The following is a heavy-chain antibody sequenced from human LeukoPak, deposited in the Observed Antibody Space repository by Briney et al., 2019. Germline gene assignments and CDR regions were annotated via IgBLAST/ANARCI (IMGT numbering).Heavy chain of an antibody. D-gene: IGHD3-10*01. CDR3: ASRSGSYYNWFDP. CDR1: GFTFSDYY. Sequence: GGSLRLSCAAPGFTFSDYYMSWIPQAQGKGREGVHYISSSGSTIYYADSVKGRFTISRDNAKNSLYLQMNSLRAEDTAVYYCASRSGSYYNWFDPWGQGTLVTVSS. V-gene: IGHV3-11*01. CDR2: ISSSGSTI. J-gene: IGHJ5*02.